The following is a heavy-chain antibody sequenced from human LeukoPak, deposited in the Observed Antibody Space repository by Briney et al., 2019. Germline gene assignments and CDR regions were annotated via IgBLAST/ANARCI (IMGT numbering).Heavy chain of an antibody. V-gene: IGHV3-74*01. CDR2: LRTDGQKT. Sequence: GGSLRLSCAASGFTFSNYWMHWVRQAPGKGLEWVTRLRTDGQKTSYADSVKGRFTISRDNAKNTLYLQMNSLRVEDTAVYYCARDHPGSNSLDYWGQGTLVTVSS. CDR3: ARDHPGSNSLDY. D-gene: IGHD4-11*01. J-gene: IGHJ4*02. CDR1: GFTFSNYW.